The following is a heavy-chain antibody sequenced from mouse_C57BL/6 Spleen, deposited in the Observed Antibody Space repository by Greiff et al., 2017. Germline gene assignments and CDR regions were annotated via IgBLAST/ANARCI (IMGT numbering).Heavy chain of an antibody. CDR1: GYTFTSYW. Sequence: VQLQQPGAELVRPGTSVKLSCKASGYTFTSYWMHWVKQRPGQGLEWIGVIDPSDSYTNYNQKFKGKATLTVDTSSSTAYMQLSSLTSEDSAVYYCARPPIYYDYDGFDYWGQGTTRTVSS. CDR2: IDPSDSYT. CDR3: ARPPIYYDYDGFDY. V-gene: IGHV1-59*01. D-gene: IGHD2-4*01. J-gene: IGHJ2*01.